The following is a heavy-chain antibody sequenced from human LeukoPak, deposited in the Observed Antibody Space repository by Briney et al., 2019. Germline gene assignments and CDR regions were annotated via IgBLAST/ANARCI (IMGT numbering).Heavy chain of an antibody. Sequence: GGSLRLSCAASGFTFSGSAMHWVRQASGKGLEWVGRIRSKANSYATAYAASVKGRFTISRDDSKNTAYLQMNSLKTEDTAVYYCTRQGPTMVRGDLFDYWGQGTLVTVSS. V-gene: IGHV3-73*01. D-gene: IGHD3-10*01. CDR3: TRQGPTMVRGDLFDY. CDR2: IRSKANSYAT. CDR1: GFTFSGSA. J-gene: IGHJ4*02.